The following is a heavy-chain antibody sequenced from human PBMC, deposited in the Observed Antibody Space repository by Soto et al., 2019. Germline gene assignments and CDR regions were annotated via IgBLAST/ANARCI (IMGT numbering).Heavy chain of an antibody. D-gene: IGHD3-10*01. CDR3: ARDLKYGLCDY. J-gene: IGHJ4*02. Sequence: QVQLVQSGAEVKKPGASVKVSCKASGYTFTSYGITWVRQAPGQGLEWMGWISAYNGNTNHAQKRQGRVTMTTDTSSITAYMELRSLRSDATAVYYCARDLKYGLCDYWGQGTLVTVPS. CDR2: ISAYNGNT. V-gene: IGHV1-18*01. CDR1: GYTFTSYG.